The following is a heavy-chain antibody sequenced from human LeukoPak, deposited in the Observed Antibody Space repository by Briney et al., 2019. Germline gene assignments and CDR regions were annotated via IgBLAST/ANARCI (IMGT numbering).Heavy chain of an antibody. D-gene: IGHD3-3*01. CDR3: ARQFLEWLSTNWYFGL. CDR1: GYTFTGYY. CDR2: INPNSGGT. V-gene: IGHV1-2*06. J-gene: IGHJ2*01. Sequence: AXVKVSCKTSGYTFTGYYMHWVRQAPGQGLEWMGRINPNSGGTNYAQKFQGRVTMTRDTSISTAYMELNRLTSDDTAVYYCARQFLEWLSTNWYFGLWGRGTLVTVSS.